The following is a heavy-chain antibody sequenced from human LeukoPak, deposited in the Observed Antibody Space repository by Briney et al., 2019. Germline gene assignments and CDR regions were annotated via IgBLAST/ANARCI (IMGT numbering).Heavy chain of an antibody. CDR2: IIPIFGTA. V-gene: IGHV1-69*13. D-gene: IGHD2-21*02. J-gene: IGHJ5*02. CDR1: GGTFSSYA. CDR3: ARSPLRYCGGDCYSGYNWFDP. Sequence: SVKVSRKASGGTFSSYAISWVRQAPGQGLEWMGGIIPIFGTANYAQKFQGRVTITADESTSTAYMELSSLRSEDTAVYYCARSPLRYCGGDCYSGYNWFDPWGQGTLVTVSS.